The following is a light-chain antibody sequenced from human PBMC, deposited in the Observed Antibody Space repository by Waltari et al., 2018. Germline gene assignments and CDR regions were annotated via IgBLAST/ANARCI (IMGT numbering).Light chain of an antibody. CDR3: SSYTSSSTLWV. V-gene: IGLV2-14*03. CDR2: VVS. CDR1: SSDVGGYNY. J-gene: IGLJ3*02. Sequence: QSALTQPASVSGSPGQSITISCTGTSSDVGGYNYVSWYQQHPGKAPKLMIYVVSNRPSGVSNRFPGSKSGNTASLTISGLQAEDEADYYCSSYTSSSTLWVFGGGTKLTVL.